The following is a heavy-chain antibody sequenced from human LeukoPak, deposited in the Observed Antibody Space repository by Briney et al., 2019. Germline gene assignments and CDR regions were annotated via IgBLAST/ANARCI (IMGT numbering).Heavy chain of an antibody. CDR3: ARDYLCAFDI. V-gene: IGHV3-74*01. CDR2: INTDGSST. Sequence: GGSLRLSCAASGFTFSSYGMHWVLQGPWKGLVWVSRINTDGSSTSNGDSVKGRFTISRDNAKNTLYLQMNSLRAEDTAVYYCARDYLCAFDIWGQGTMVTVSS. J-gene: IGHJ3*02. CDR1: GFTFSSYG. D-gene: IGHD5-12*01.